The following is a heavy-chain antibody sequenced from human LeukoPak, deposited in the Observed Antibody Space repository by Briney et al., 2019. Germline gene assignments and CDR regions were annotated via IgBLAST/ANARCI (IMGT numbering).Heavy chain of an antibody. CDR2: IYHSGTT. CDR1: GYSITSSSW. CDR3: ARKENVYYYFDY. J-gene: IGHJ4*02. D-gene: IGHD3-10*01. Sequence: PSETLSLTCAVSGYSITSSSWWGWIRQPPGKGLEWIGYIYHSGTTYYNPSLQSRVTMSVDTSKNQFSLKLSSVTAVDTAVYYCARKENVYYYFDYWGQGTLVAVSS. V-gene: IGHV4-28*01.